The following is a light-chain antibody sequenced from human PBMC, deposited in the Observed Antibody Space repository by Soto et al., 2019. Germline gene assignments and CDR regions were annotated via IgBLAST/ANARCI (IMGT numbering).Light chain of an antibody. CDR3: QQYNSYWT. Sequence: DIQMTQSPSTLSASVGDRVTITCRASQTISFSLAWYQQKPGKAPKLLIYDASTLQSGVPSRFSGSESGTDFTLTISSLQPDDFATYYCQQYNSYWTFGQGTKVDIK. CDR1: QTISFS. CDR2: DAS. V-gene: IGKV1-5*01. J-gene: IGKJ1*01.